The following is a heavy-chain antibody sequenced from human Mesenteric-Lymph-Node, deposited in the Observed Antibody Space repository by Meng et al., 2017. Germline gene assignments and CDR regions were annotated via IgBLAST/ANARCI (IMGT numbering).Heavy chain of an antibody. J-gene: IGHJ5*02. CDR2: IYHGVNI. D-gene: IGHD3-10*01. Sequence: QVQLQESGSGLVRPSQTLSLTCAVSGDSITSGDYSWTWIRQPPGKGLEWIGYIYHGVNIYYTPSLGSRVTISVDKSRNQFSLKLTSVSAADTAVYYCVRDTRRGGGWFDPWGQGTLVTVSS. V-gene: IGHV4-30-2*01. CDR3: VRDTRRGGGWFDP. CDR1: GDSITSGDYS.